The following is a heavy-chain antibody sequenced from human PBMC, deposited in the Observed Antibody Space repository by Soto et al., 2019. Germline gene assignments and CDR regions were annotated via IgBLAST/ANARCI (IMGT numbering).Heavy chain of an antibody. V-gene: IGHV1-69*13. CDR3: ARDSRYYYDSSGYYGGAAFDI. J-gene: IGHJ3*02. CDR1: GGTFSSYA. D-gene: IGHD3-22*01. CDR2: IIPIFGTA. Sequence: ASVKVSCKASGGTFSSYAISWVRQAPGQGLEWMGGIIPIFGTANYAQKFQGRVTITADESTSTAYMELSSLRSEDTAVYYCARDSRYYYDSSGYYGGAAFDIWGQGTMVTVSS.